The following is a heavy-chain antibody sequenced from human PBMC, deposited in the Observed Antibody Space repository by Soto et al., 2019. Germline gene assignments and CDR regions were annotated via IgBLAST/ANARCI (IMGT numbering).Heavy chain of an antibody. CDR1: GVTVSNNY. V-gene: IGHV3-66*01. CDR3: ASNAPVTTLGY. Sequence: EVKLVESGGGLVQPGGSLRLSCAASGVTVSNNYMTWVRQAPGKGLELVSSIYSTGNTFYADYVKSRFTIPRDNSKNTLYLQMYSPRVEATAVYYSASNAPVTTLGYWGQGTLVTVSS. CDR2: IYSTGNT. D-gene: IGHD4-17*01. J-gene: IGHJ4*02.